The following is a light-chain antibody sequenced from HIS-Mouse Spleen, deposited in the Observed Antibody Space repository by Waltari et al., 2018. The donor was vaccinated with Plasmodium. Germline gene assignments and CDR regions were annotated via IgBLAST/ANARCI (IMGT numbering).Light chain of an antibody. J-gene: IGLJ3*02. CDR3: CSYAGSSTFV. CDR1: SSAVGSYNL. CDR2: EGS. V-gene: IGLV2-23*03. Sequence: QSALTQPASVSGSPGQSITISCTGTSSAVGSYNLIPWYQQHPGKAPKLRIYEGSKRPSGVSNRFSGSKSGNTASLTISGLQAEDEADYYCCSYAGSSTFVFGGGTKLTVL.